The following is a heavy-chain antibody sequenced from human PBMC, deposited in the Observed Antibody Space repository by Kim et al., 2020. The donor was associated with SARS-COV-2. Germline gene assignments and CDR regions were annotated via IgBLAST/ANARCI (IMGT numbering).Heavy chain of an antibody. D-gene: IGHD6-6*01. CDR2: IYYSGST. J-gene: IGHJ6*02. Sequence: SETLSLTCTDSGGSISSSSYYWGWIRQPPGKGLEWIGSIYYSGSTYYNPSLKSRVTISVDTSKNQFSLKLSSVTAADTAVYYCARHSRGEYSSSSVSYGMDVWGQGTTVTVSS. V-gene: IGHV4-39*01. CDR1: GGSISSSSYY. CDR3: ARHSRGEYSSSSVSYGMDV.